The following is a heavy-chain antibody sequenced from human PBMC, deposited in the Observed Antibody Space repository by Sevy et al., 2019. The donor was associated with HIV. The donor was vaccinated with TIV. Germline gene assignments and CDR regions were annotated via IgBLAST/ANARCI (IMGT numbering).Heavy chain of an antibody. CDR1: GFTFSGSA. J-gene: IGHJ6*02. V-gene: IGHV3-73*01. D-gene: IGHD1-26*01. Sequence: GGSLRLSCAASGFTFSGSAMHWVRQASGKGLEWVGRIRSKANSYATAYAASMKGRFTISRDDSKNTAYLQMNSLKTEDTAVYYCTRGSSYYYGMDVWGQWTTVTVSS. CDR3: TRGSSYYYGMDV. CDR2: IRSKANSYAT.